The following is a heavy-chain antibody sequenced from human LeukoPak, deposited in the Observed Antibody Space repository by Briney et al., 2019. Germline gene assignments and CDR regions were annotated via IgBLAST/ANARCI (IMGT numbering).Heavy chain of an antibody. Sequence: PSETLSLTCTVSGGSISSSSYYWGWIRQPPGKGLEWIGSIYYSGSTYYNPSLKSRVTISVDTSKNQFSLKLSSVTAADTAVYYCARRGRALYWFDPWGQGTLVTVSP. CDR3: ARRGRALYWFDP. CDR2: IYYSGST. V-gene: IGHV4-39*07. D-gene: IGHD1-26*01. CDR1: GGSISSSSYY. J-gene: IGHJ5*02.